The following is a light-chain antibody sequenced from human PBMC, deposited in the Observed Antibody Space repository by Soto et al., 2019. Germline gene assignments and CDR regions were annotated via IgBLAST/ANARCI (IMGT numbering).Light chain of an antibody. CDR3: QQYGSSGT. Sequence: EVVLTQSPDTLSLSPGDRATLSCRASQSVSSYLAWYQQKPGQAPRLLIYDASNRATGIPDRFSGSGSGTDFTLTISRLEPEDFAVDYCQQYGSSGTFGQGTKVDIK. CDR2: DAS. CDR1: QSVSSY. V-gene: IGKV3-20*01. J-gene: IGKJ1*01.